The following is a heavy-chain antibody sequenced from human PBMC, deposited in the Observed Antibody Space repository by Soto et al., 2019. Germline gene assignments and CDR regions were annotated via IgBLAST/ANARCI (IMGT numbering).Heavy chain of an antibody. J-gene: IGHJ6*02. CDR1: GDSISSGHHY. CDR2: IFYSGST. V-gene: IGHV4-30-4*01. Sequence: NPSETLSLTCTVSGDSISSGHHYWSWIRQPPGKGLEWIGYIFYSGSTYYNPSLKSRVTISVDTSKNQFSLKLSSVTAADTAVYYCAGQHTYYYDSSGYPARYYYYGMDVWGQGTTVTVSS. CDR3: AGQHTYYYDSSGYPARYYYYGMDV. D-gene: IGHD3-22*01.